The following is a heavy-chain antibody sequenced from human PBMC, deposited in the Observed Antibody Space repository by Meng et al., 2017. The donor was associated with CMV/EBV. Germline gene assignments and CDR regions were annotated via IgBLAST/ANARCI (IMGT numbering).Heavy chain of an antibody. Sequence: SVKVSCKASGGTFSSYAISWVRQAPGQGLEWMGGIIPIFGTANYAQKFQGRVTITTDESTSTAYMELSRLRSEDTAVYYCARDIAAAVNYGMDVWGQGTTVTVSS. V-gene: IGHV1-69*05. D-gene: IGHD6-13*01. J-gene: IGHJ6*02. CDR1: GGTFSSYA. CDR2: IIPIFGTA. CDR3: ARDIAAAVNYGMDV.